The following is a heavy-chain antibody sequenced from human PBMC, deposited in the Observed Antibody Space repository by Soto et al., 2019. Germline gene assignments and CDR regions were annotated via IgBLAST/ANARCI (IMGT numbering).Heavy chain of an antibody. V-gene: IGHV1-69*13. CDR1: GGTFSSYA. CDR2: IIPIFGTA. D-gene: IGHD3-10*01. J-gene: IGHJ6*02. CDR3: ARRNRYYGSGSNYYYYGVDV. Sequence: SVKVSCKASGGTFSSYAISWVRQAPGQGLEWMGGIIPIFGTANYAQKFQGRVTITADESTSTAYMELSSLRSEDTAVYYCARRNRYYGSGSNYYYYGVDVWGQGTTVTVSS.